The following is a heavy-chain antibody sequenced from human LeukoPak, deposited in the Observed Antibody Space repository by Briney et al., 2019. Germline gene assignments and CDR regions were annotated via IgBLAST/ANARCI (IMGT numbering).Heavy chain of an antibody. CDR2: ISYDGNNK. Sequence: GGSLRLSCAASGFTFSSYGMHWVRQAPGKGLEWVAVISYDGNNKYYGDSVKGRFTISRDNSKNTLYLQMNSLRAEDTAVYYCAKGYAVAALYYFDYWGQGTLVTVSS. CDR3: AKGYAVAALYYFDY. CDR1: GFTFSSYG. V-gene: IGHV3-30*18. D-gene: IGHD6-19*01. J-gene: IGHJ4*02.